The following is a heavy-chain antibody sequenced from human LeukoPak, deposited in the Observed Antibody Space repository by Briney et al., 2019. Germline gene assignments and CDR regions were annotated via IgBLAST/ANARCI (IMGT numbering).Heavy chain of an antibody. D-gene: IGHD2-2*02. Sequence: GASVKVSCRAFGYTFTNFGITRVRQAPGQGLEWMGWISAYNGDTKYGQNFQGRVTMTTDTSTSTAYMDLRSLRSDDAAVYYCARGGGYCSSTSCYTGIIRGWFDPWGQGTLVTVSS. CDR1: GYTFTNFG. CDR3: ARGGGYCSSTSCYTGIIRGWFDP. CDR2: ISAYNGDT. J-gene: IGHJ5*02. V-gene: IGHV1-18*01.